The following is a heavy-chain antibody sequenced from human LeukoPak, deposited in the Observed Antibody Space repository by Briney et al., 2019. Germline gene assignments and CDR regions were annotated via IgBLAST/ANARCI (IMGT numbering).Heavy chain of an antibody. CDR2: VNHSRST. J-gene: IGHJ6*02. V-gene: IGHV4-34*01. D-gene: IGHD6-6*01. CDR3: ARGVRGSSLSYYYYYGMDV. Sequence: SETLSLTCAVYGGSFSGYYWSWIRQPPGKGLEWIGEVNHSRSTNYNPSLKSRVTISVDTSKNQFSLKLSSVTAADTAVYYCARGVRGSSLSYYYYYGMDVWGQGTTVTVSS. CDR1: GGSFSGYY.